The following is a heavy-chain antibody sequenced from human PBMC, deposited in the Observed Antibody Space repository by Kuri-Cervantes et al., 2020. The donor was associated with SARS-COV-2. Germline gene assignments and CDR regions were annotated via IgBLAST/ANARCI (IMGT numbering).Heavy chain of an antibody. D-gene: IGHD5-24*01. Sequence: ASVKVSCKASGYTFTDYHMHWVRQAPGQGLEWMGWINPNSGGTNYARKFQGRVTMTRDTSISTAYMELSRLRSDDTAVYYCARDWSRDGYNSFDYWGQGTLVTVSS. CDR3: ARDWSRDGYNSFDY. V-gene: IGHV1-2*02. CDR2: INPNSGGT. CDR1: GYTFTDYH. J-gene: IGHJ4*02.